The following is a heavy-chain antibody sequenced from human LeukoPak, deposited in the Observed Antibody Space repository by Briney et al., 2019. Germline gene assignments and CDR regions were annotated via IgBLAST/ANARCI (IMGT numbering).Heavy chain of an antibody. CDR1: GFIFSNYE. J-gene: IGHJ4*02. CDR3: ARDFGFSPSSGYSFDY. Sequence: PGGSLRLSCAASGFIFSNYEMNWVRQAPGKGLEWVSYINRGGGIAYYVDSVRGRFTISRDNTKNALYLQMNSLRAEDTAVYYCARDFGFSPSSGYSFDYWGQGTLVTVSS. CDR2: INRGGGIA. D-gene: IGHD3-22*01. V-gene: IGHV3-48*03.